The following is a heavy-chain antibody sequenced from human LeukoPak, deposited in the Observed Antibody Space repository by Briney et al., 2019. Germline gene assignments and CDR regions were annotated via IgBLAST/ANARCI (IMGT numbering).Heavy chain of an antibody. J-gene: IGHJ6*03. Sequence: SETLSLTCAVYGGSFSGYYWSWIRQPPGKGLEWIGEINHSGSTNYNPSLKSRVTISVDTSKNQFSLKLSSVTAADTAVYYCARKGSKGDDYYYYMDVWGKGTTVTVSS. D-gene: IGHD4-11*01. CDR2: INHSGST. CDR1: GGSFSGYY. CDR3: ARKGSKGDDYYYYMDV. V-gene: IGHV4-34*01.